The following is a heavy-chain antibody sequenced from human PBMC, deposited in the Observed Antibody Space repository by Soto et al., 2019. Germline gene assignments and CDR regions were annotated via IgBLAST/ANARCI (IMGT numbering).Heavy chain of an antibody. Sequence: QVQLVESGGGVVXPGRSXXLSCAASGFXXXXXGMHXVXQAPGKGLEWVAVIWYDGSNKYYADSVKGRFTISRDNSKNTLYLQMNSLRAEDTAVYYCARDSGGYARSVDYWGQGTLVTVSS. CDR1: GFXXXXXG. CDR2: IWYDGSNK. CDR3: ARDSGGYARSVDY. D-gene: IGHD3-10*01. V-gene: IGHV3-33*01. J-gene: IGHJ4*02.